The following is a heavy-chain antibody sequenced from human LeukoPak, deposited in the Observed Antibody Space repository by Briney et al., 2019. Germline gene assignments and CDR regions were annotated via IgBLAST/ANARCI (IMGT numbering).Heavy chain of an antibody. V-gene: IGHV3-13*01. Sequence: EGSLRLSCAASGFTFSSYDMHWVRRATGKGLEWVSAIGTAGDTYYPGSVKGRFTISRENAKNSLYLQMNSLRAEDTAVYYCARDPSQYGSGSYLDYWGQGTLVTVSS. CDR2: IGTAGDT. CDR1: GFTFSSYD. D-gene: IGHD3-10*01. J-gene: IGHJ4*02. CDR3: ARDPSQYGSGSYLDY.